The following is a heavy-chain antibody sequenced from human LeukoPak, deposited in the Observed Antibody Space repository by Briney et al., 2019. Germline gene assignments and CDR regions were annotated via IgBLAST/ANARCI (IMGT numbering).Heavy chain of an antibody. J-gene: IGHJ4*01. CDR3: APRSGWYFDY. V-gene: IGHV3-23*01. Sequence: GGSLRLSCTAYGFTFSSYAMSWVRQAPGKGLEWVSAISGSGGSTYYADSVKGRFTISRDNSKNTLYLQMNSLRAEDTAVYYCAPRSGWYFDYWGHGTLVTVSS. CDR2: ISGSGGST. CDR1: GFTFSSYA. D-gene: IGHD6-19*01.